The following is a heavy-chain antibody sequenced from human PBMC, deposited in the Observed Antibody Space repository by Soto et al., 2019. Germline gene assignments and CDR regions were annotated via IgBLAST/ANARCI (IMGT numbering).Heavy chain of an antibody. V-gene: IGHV4-34*01. CDR3: ARDGYYDSSGNYGMDV. D-gene: IGHD3-22*01. J-gene: IGHJ6*02. CDR2: INHSGST. CDR1: GGSFSGYY. Sequence: PSETLSLTCAVYGGSFSGYYWSWIRQPPGKGLEWIGEINHSGSTNYNPSLKSRVTISVDTSKNQFSLKLSSVTAADTAVYYCARDGYYDSSGNYGMDVWGQGTTVTVS.